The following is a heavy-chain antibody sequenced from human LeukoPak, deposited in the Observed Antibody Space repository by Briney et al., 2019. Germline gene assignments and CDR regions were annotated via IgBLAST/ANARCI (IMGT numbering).Heavy chain of an antibody. V-gene: IGHV3-66*01. CDR3: ARDSPYLGGGPVNYYYGMDV. CDR2: IYSGGST. Sequence: GGSLRLSCAASGFTVSSNYTSWVRQAPGKGLEWVSVIYSGGSTYYADSVKGRFTISRDNSKNTLYLQMNSLRAEDTAVYYCARDSPYLGGGPVNYYYGMDVWGQGTTDTVSS. D-gene: IGHD2-15*01. CDR1: GFTVSSNY. J-gene: IGHJ6*02.